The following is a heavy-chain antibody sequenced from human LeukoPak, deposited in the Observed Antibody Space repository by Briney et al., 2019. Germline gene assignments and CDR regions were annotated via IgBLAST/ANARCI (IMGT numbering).Heavy chain of an antibody. CDR2: IIPIVETA. J-gene: IGHJ4*02. CDR3: AGSGRFDC. D-gene: IGHD1-26*01. CDR1: GYTFTGYY. Sequence: ASVKVSCKASGYTFTGYYMHWVRQAPGQGFEWMGGIIPIVETADYAQKFQGRVKITADETTTTAYLELTSLRSEDTAVYYCAGSGRFDCWGQGTLVTVSS. V-gene: IGHV1-69*13.